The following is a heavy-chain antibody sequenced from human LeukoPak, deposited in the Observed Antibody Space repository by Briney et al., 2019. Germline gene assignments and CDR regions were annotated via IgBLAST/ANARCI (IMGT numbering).Heavy chain of an antibody. CDR1: GFTFSSNY. CDR3: AKGTRSHGSRLDY. CDR2: ISGSGGST. D-gene: IGHD1-14*01. V-gene: IGHV3-23*01. J-gene: IGHJ4*02. Sequence: GGSLRLSCAASGFTFSSNYMSWVRQAPGKGLEWVSAISGSGGSTYYADSVKGRFTISRDNSKNTLYLQMNSLRAEDTAVYYCAKGTRSHGSRLDYWGQGTLVTVSS.